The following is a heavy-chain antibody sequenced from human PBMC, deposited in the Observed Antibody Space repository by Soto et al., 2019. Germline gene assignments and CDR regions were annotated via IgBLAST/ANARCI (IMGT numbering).Heavy chain of an antibody. CDR1: GYTFSNYG. Sequence: QTQLVQSGPEVARPGASVNVSCKASGYTFSNYGITWVRQAPGQGLEWMGWIRDYTGNTKYSQILKGRVNMSTDSSTTTAYMELRRLKADDTAVYYCARFGRARTMNFDYKDGMDVWGQWTPVTVSS. CDR2: IRDYTGNT. D-gene: IGHD3-22*01. V-gene: IGHV1-18*01. J-gene: IGHJ6*02. CDR3: ARFGRARTMNFDYKDGMDV.